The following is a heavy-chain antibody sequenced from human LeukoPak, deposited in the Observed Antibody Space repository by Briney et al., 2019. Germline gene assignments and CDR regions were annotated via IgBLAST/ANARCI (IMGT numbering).Heavy chain of an antibody. D-gene: IGHD3-10*01. CDR3: ARDFLWFGELLVSLDC. J-gene: IGHJ4*02. CDR1: GYTFTSYG. CDR2: ISAYNGHT. Sequence: GASVKVSCKASGYTFTSYGLTWVRQAPGQGLEWMGWISAYNGHTKYPQKLQGRVTMTTDTSTSTAYMELRSLRSDDTAVYYCARDFLWFGELLVSLDCWGQGTLVTVSS. V-gene: IGHV1-18*01.